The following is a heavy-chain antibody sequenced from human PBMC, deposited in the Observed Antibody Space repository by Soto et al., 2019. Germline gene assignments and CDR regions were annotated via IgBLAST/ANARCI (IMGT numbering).Heavy chain of an antibody. J-gene: IGHJ4*02. V-gene: IGHV4-39*01. CDR1: GGSIDSSNYL. CDR2: IYYGRAT. Sequence: QLQLQESGPGLVKPSETLSLTCTVSGGSIDSSNYLWGWIRQPPGKGLEWIGNIYYGRATYYNPSLQGRVAMSADTSKNQFALEVRSVTAADPAVYFCARLRTTRGFDYWGQGTLVTVSS. CDR3: ARLRTTRGFDY. D-gene: IGHD2-2*01.